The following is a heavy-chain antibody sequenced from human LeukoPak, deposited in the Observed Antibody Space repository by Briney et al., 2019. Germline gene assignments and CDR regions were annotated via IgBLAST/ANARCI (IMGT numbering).Heavy chain of an antibody. J-gene: IGHJ4*02. V-gene: IGHV4-38-2*02. CDR1: GYSISSGYY. Sequence: SETLSLTCTVSGYSISSGYYWGWIRQPPGKGLEWIGSIYHSGSTYYNPSLKSRVTISVDTSKNQFSLKLSSVTAADTAVYYCARVTYSVFDYWGQGTLVTVSS. D-gene: IGHD2-21*01. CDR2: IYHSGST. CDR3: ARVTYSVFDY.